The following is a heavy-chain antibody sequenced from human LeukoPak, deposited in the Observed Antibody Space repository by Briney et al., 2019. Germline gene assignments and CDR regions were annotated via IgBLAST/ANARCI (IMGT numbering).Heavy chain of an antibody. V-gene: IGHV5-51*01. J-gene: IGHJ4*02. Sequence: GESLKTSCKGSGYTFSSYWIGWVRQMPGKGLEWMGIIYPGDSDTRYSPSLQGQVTISVDTSIGTAYLQWSSLKASDTAIYYCARQNDFRLDYWGQGTLVTASS. CDR1: GYTFSSYW. D-gene: IGHD3-3*01. CDR3: ARQNDFRLDY. CDR2: IYPGDSDT.